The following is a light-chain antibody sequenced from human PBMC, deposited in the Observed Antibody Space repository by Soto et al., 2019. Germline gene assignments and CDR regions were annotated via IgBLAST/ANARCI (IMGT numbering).Light chain of an antibody. V-gene: IGKV1-5*01. CDR2: DAS. CDR1: QTISSW. J-gene: IGKJ1*01. CDR3: QQYGNSPPT. Sequence: DIQMTQSPSTLFGSVGDRVTITCLASQTISSWLAWYQQKPGKAPKLLIYDASSLESGVPSRFSGSGSGTEFTLTISSLQPDDFAVYYCQQYGNSPPTFGQGTKVDIK.